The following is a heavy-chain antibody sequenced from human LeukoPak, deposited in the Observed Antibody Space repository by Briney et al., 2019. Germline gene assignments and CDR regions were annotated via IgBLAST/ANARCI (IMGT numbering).Heavy chain of an antibody. CDR3: AXXXXXXXESYYDN. J-gene: IGHJ4*02. V-gene: IGHV4-39*07. D-gene: IGHD2-21*01. Sequence: GWIRQPPGXGLXWXGSIYYSGSTYXNPSLKRRVTISVDXXXNQFSLKVSSVNAADTAVYYCAXXXXXXXESYYDNWGQGTLVTVSS. CDR2: IYYSGST.